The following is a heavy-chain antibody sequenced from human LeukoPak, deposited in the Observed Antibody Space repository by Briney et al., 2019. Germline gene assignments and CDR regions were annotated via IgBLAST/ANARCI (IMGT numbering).Heavy chain of an antibody. V-gene: IGHV3-23*01. CDR3: AKGATVTNLNWYFDL. CDR1: GFTFSSYA. D-gene: IGHD4-17*01. CDR2: ISGSGDST. J-gene: IGHJ2*01. Sequence: GGSLRLSCAASGFTFSSYAMSWVRQAPGKGLEWVSAISGSGDSTYYADSVKGRFTISRDNSYNTPYLQMNSLRAEDTAAYYCAKGATVTNLNWYFDLWGRGTLVTVSS.